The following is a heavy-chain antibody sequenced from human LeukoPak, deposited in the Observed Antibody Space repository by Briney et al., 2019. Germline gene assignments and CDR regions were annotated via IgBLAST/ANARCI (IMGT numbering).Heavy chain of an antibody. CDR3: ARYGFVVDPTDMDPYYYYYLDV. Sequence: GGSLRLSCVASGFNFSDYTINWVRQAPGKGLEWVSYITSSGGYIYYADSVKGRFTISRDNDKNSLYLHMNSLRAEDTAVYYCARYGFVVDPTDMDPYYYYYLDVWGKGTSVTVSS. CDR2: ITSSGGYI. D-gene: IGHD2-2*01. J-gene: IGHJ6*03. V-gene: IGHV3-21*05. CDR1: GFNFSDYT.